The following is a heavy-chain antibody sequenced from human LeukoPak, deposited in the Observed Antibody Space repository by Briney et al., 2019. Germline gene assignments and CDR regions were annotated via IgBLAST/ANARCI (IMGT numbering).Heavy chain of an antibody. J-gene: IGHJ6*03. CDR2: ISYSGCT. V-gene: IGHV4-30-4*08. CDR1: GVSISSGDYY. Sequence: PSETLSVTCAVSGVSISSGDYYWTWIRQPPGKGLDWIGYISYSGCTYYNPSLKSGITISLDTSKNQFSLKVTSVTAADTAVYYCARDENSYYMDVWGTGTTVTVSS. CDR3: ARDENSYYMDV.